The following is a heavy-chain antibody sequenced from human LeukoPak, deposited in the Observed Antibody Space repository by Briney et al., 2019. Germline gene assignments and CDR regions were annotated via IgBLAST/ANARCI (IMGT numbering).Heavy chain of an antibody. V-gene: IGHV4-59*01. CDR1: GGSISSYY. J-gene: IGHJ3*01. D-gene: IGHD5-24*01. Sequence: PSETLSLTCTVSGGSISSYYWSWIPQPPGKGLVWFGYIYYSGSTNYNPSLKSRVTISVDTSNNQFSLKLSSVTAADTAVDYCAREIDGYIVGPAFDFWGQGTMVTVSS. CDR2: IYYSGST. CDR3: AREIDGYIVGPAFDF.